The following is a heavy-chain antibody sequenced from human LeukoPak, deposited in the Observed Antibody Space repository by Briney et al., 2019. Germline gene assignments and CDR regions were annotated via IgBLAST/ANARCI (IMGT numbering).Heavy chain of an antibody. Sequence: GRSLRLSCAASGFSFSAYGMHWVRQAPGKGLEWVSYISSSGSTIYYADSVKGRFTISRDNAKNSLYLQMNSLRAEDTAVYYCARAESGSGSYPPHDFDYWGQGTLVTVSS. CDR2: ISSSGSTI. CDR1: GFSFSAYG. D-gene: IGHD3-10*01. CDR3: ARAESGSGSYPPHDFDY. V-gene: IGHV3-48*04. J-gene: IGHJ4*02.